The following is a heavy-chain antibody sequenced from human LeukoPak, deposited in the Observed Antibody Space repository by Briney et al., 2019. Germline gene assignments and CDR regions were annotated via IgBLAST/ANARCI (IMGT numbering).Heavy chain of an antibody. CDR2: ISPSGGIT. CDR3: AKDDDWGGYKH. Sequence: TGGPLRLSCAASGFTFSSHGMNWVRQAPGKGLEWVSGISPSGGITYYTDSVKGRFTISRDNSKNTQSLQMNSLRAEDTAVYYCAKDDDWGGYKHWGQGTLVTVSS. V-gene: IGHV3-23*01. J-gene: IGHJ1*01. CDR1: GFTFSSHG. D-gene: IGHD3-16*01.